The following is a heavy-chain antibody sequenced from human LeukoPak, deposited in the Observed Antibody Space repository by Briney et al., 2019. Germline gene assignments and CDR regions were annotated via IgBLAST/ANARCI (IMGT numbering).Heavy chain of an antibody. Sequence: SQTLSLTCTVSGGSITNLDYYWTRIRQPAGKRLEWIGRIYTSGGTNYNPSLKGRVTMSVDRSKNEISLHLASLTAADTALYYCAGRGSSSGTFDIWGPGTFVTVSS. CDR1: GGSITNLDYY. D-gene: IGHD3-10*01. CDR2: IYTSGGT. J-gene: IGHJ3*02. V-gene: IGHV4-61*02. CDR3: AGRGSSSGTFDI.